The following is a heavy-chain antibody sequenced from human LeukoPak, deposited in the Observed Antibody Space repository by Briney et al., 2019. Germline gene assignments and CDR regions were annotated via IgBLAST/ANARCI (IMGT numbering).Heavy chain of an antibody. J-gene: IGHJ3*02. CDR1: GFTFSTYG. Sequence: GGSLRLSCAASGFTFSTYGMYWVRQAPGKGLEWVAVISYDGTNEYYADSVKGLFAISRDNSKNTLYLQMNSLRAEDTAVYYCAKDLSPLVWFVSGSDAFDIWGQGTMVTVSS. D-gene: IGHD3-10*01. CDR2: ISYDGTNE. V-gene: IGHV3-30*18. CDR3: AKDLSPLVWFVSGSDAFDI.